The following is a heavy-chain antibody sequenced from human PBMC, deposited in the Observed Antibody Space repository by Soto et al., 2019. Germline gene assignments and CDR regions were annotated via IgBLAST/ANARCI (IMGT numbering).Heavy chain of an antibody. CDR2: ISYDGSNK. CDR1: GFTFSSYG. CDR3: AKSAVVVVAATPLDY. Sequence: QVQLVESGGGVVQPGRSLRLSCAASGFTFSSYGMHWVRQAPSKGLEWVAVISYDGSNKYYADSVKGRFTISRDNSKNTLYLQMNSLRAEDTAVYYCAKSAVVVVAATPLDYWGQGTLVTVSS. J-gene: IGHJ4*02. V-gene: IGHV3-30*18. D-gene: IGHD2-15*01.